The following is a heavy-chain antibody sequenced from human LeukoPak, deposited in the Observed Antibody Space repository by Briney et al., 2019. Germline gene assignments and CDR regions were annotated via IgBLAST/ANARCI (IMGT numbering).Heavy chain of an antibody. CDR1: GFNFQYAW. V-gene: IGHV3-15*01. CDR2: IKSKRDGETT. J-gene: IGHJ4*02. CDR3: TSLVGSPTY. Sequence: GGSLRLSCAGSGFNFQYAWMTWVRRAPGTGLEWVGRIKSKRDGETTDYAALVKSRFSISRDDSKNTVYLQMNSVRTEDTAVYYCTSLVGSPTYWGQGTLVTVST. D-gene: IGHD1-26*01.